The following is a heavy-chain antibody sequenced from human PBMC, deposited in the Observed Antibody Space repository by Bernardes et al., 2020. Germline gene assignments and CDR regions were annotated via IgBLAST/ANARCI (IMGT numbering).Heavy chain of an antibody. J-gene: IGHJ4*02. V-gene: IGHV4-39*01. CDR3: ARLLHDSRGYYYFDY. Sequence: SETLSLTRTVSGGSIPTSNYYWGWIRQSQGKGLEWMGSIYYSGSTYNNPSLKSRVTVSVDTSKNQFSLKLSSVTAADTAVYYCARLLHDSRGYYYFDYWGQGTLVTVSA. D-gene: IGHD3-22*01. CDR2: IYYSGST. CDR1: GGSIPTSNYY.